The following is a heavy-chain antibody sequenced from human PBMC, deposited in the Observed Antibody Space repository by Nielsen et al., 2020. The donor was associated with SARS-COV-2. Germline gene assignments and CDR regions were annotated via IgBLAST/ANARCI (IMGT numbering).Heavy chain of an antibody. V-gene: IGHV3-7*03. Sequence: GESLKISCAASGFTFSSYWMSWVRQAPGKGLEWVANIKEDGREGYYVDSVKGRFTISRDNARKSLSLQMNSLRAEDTAVYYCARSSGILTTTDYLDFWGQGTLVTVSS. CDR2: IKEDGREG. CDR3: ARSSGILTTTDYLDF. J-gene: IGHJ4*02. CDR1: GFTFSSYW. D-gene: IGHD1-1*01.